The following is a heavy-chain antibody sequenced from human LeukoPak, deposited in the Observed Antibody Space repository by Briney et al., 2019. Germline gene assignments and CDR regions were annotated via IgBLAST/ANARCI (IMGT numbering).Heavy chain of an antibody. V-gene: IGHV4-34*01. CDR2: INHSGST. Sequence: SETLSLTCAVYGGSFSGYYWSWIRQPPGKGLEWIGEINHSGSTNYNPSLKSRVTISVDTSKNQFSLKLSSVTAADTAVYYCARDRRHDAFDIWGQGTMVTVSS. J-gene: IGHJ3*02. CDR3: ARDRRHDAFDI. CDR1: GGSFSGYY.